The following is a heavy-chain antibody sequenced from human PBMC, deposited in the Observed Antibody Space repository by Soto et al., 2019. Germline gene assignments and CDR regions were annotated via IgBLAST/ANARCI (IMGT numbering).Heavy chain of an antibody. Sequence: GGSLRLSCAASGFTFSSYAMSWVRQAPGKGLEWVSAISGSGGSTYYADSVKGRFTISRDNSKNTLYLQMNSLRAEDTAVYYCAKGSYDFCSGYSNWFDPWGQGTLVTVSS. V-gene: IGHV3-23*01. J-gene: IGHJ5*02. D-gene: IGHD3-3*01. CDR2: ISGSGGST. CDR3: AKGSYDFCSGYSNWFDP. CDR1: GFTFSSYA.